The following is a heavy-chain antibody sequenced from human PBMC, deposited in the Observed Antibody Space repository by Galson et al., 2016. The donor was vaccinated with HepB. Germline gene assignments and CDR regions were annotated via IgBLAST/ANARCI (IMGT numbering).Heavy chain of an antibody. D-gene: IGHD4-23*01. V-gene: IGHV1-3*01. CDR2: INPGNANT. Sequence: SVKVSCKASGYTFTAYTIHWVRQAPGQRLEWMGWINPGNANTNYFQNFQGRATMTRDTSTNTAYLALSSLRYEDTAVYYCARENPPLTVGFDPWAQGTLGAVSS. J-gene: IGHJ5*02. CDR3: ARENPPLTVGFDP. CDR1: GYTFTAYT.